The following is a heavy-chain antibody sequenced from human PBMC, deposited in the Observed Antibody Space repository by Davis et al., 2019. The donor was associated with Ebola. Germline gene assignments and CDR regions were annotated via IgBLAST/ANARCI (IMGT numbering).Heavy chain of an antibody. Sequence: GGSLRLSCAASGFTFYSYWMTWVRPAPGKGLEWAANINHDGSEKYYLDSVKGRFTISRDNAKNSVDLQMHSLRAEDTAVYYCARERLSGFWSGYPDYWGQGTLVTVSS. CDR2: INHDGSEK. D-gene: IGHD3-3*01. J-gene: IGHJ4*02. CDR3: ARERLSGFWSGYPDY. V-gene: IGHV3-7*01. CDR1: GFTFYSYW.